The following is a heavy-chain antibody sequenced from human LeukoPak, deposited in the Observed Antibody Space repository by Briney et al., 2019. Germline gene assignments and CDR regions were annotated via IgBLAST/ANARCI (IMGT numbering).Heavy chain of an antibody. J-gene: IGHJ4*02. Sequence: SQTLSLTCTVSGGSISSGGYYWSWIRQPPGKGLEWIGYIYNSGSTNYNPSLKSRVTTSVDTSKNQFSLKLSSVTAADTAVYYCARGPDGDHGTFDYWGQGTLVTVSS. CDR1: GGSISSGGYY. CDR3: ARGPDGDHGTFDY. V-gene: IGHV4-61*08. D-gene: IGHD4-17*01. CDR2: IYNSGST.